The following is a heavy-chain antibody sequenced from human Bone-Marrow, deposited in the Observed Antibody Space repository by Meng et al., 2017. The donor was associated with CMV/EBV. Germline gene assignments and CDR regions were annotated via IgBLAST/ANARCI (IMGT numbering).Heavy chain of an antibody. J-gene: IGHJ4*02. V-gene: IGHV3-21*01. D-gene: IGHD1-26*01. CDR2: ISKSSSYI. CDR3: ARFEVGVKTFHY. Sequence: GESLKISCAASGFTFSSHSMNWVRQAPGKGLEWVSSISKSSSYIYYADSVKGRFTIFRDNAKNPLDLQMNSLRAEDTAVYYRARFEVGVKTFHYWGPGNLVTVSS. CDR1: GFTFSSHS.